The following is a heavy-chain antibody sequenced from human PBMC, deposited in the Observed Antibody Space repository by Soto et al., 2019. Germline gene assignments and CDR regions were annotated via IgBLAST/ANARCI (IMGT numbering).Heavy chain of an antibody. V-gene: IGHV1-69*06. CDR1: GGTFNSYG. J-gene: IGHJ4*02. Sequence: QAHMAQSGAEVKKPGSSVTVYCKASGGTFNSYGISWVRQAPGQVLDWMGVIIPLYGTVTYAQKFQGRVSITADKSTSTAYMELNSLSSADTAVYYCARVRVILGLITSHFGLWGQGTQVTVSS. D-gene: IGHD2-21*01. CDR3: ARVRVILGLITSHFGL. CDR2: IIPLYGTV.